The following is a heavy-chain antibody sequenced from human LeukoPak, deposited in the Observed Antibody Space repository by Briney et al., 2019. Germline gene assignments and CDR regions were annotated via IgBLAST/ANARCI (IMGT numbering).Heavy chain of an antibody. J-gene: IGHJ3*02. Sequence: GESLKISCKGSGFSFTSNWIGWVRQMPGKGLEWMGIIYPADSDTRYSPSFQGQVTISADTSISTAYLQWSSLKASDTAMYYCARGESSGWYRGAFDIWGQGTTVTVSS. CDR1: GFSFTSNW. CDR2: IYPADSDT. D-gene: IGHD6-19*01. CDR3: ARGESSGWYRGAFDI. V-gene: IGHV5-51*01.